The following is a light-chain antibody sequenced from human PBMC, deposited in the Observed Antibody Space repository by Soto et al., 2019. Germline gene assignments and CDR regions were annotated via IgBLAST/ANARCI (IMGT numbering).Light chain of an antibody. CDR2: AAS. V-gene: IGKV1-39*01. CDR1: QSIYSS. CDR3: QQSYSAPYT. J-gene: IGKJ2*01. Sequence: DIQMTQSPSSLSASVGDRVTITCRASQSIYSSLNWYHQKPGKAPKLLIYAASNLQSGVPSRFSGSGSGTDFTLSISSLHPEDFATYYCQQSYSAPYTFGQGTKLEI.